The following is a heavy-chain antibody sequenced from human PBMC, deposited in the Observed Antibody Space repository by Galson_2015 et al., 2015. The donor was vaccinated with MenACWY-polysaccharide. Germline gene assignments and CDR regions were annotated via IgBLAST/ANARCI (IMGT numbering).Heavy chain of an antibody. J-gene: IGHJ3*02. Sequence: SVKVSCKASGYTFTSYAMHWVRQAPGQRLEWMGWINAGNGNTKYSQKFQGRVTITGDTSASTAYMELSSLRSEDTAVYYCARPLRTVRAYCTNGVCYTEDAFDIWGQGTMVTVSS. CDR2: INAGNGNT. D-gene: IGHD2-8*01. CDR1: GYTFTSYA. CDR3: ARPLRTVRAYCTNGVCYTEDAFDI. V-gene: IGHV1-3*01.